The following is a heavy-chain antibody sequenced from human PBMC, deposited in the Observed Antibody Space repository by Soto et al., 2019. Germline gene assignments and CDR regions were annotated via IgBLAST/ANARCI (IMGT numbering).Heavy chain of an antibody. V-gene: IGHV3-33*01. J-gene: IGHJ4*02. CDR2: IWFDGSKK. CDR1: GFTFSRHG. CDR3: ARDLSYYADDF. D-gene: IGHD1-26*01. Sequence: QVQLVEYGGGVVQPGRSLRLSCAASGFTFSRHGMHRVSQSPGKGLEWVAVIWFDGSKKHYADSAKGRFTISRDDSKQTLYMEMNSLRVEDTAVYYCARDLSYYADDFWGPGTLGTVSS.